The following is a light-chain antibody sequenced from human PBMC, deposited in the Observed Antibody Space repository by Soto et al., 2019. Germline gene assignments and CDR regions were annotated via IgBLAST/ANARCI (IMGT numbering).Light chain of an antibody. V-gene: IGKV3-15*01. CDR1: QSVSIY. CDR2: GGS. CDR3: QQYNNWPMLT. J-gene: IGKJ4*01. Sequence: LLTQSPGTLSVSPGERATLSCRASQSVSIYLAWYQQKPGQAPRLLIYGGSTRATGIPGRFSGSGSGTDFTLTISSVQSEDVAVYYCQQYNNWPMLTFGGGTKVDIK.